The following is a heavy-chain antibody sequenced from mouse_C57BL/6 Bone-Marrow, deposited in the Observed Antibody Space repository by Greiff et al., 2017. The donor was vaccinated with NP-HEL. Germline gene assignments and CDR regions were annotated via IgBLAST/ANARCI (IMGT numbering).Heavy chain of an antibody. J-gene: IGHJ3*01. CDR1: GFTFSSYG. CDR3: ARHTFAY. Sequence: EVQLVQSGGDLVKPGASLKLSCAASGFTFSSYGMSWVRQTPDKRLEWVATISRGGSYTYYPDSVKGRFTISRDNANNTLYLQMSSLKSEDTAMYYCARHTFAYWGQGTLVTVSA. CDR2: ISRGGSYT. V-gene: IGHV5-6*01.